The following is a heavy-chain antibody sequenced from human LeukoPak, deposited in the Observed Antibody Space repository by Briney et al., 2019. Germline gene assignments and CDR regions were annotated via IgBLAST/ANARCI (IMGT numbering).Heavy chain of an antibody. J-gene: IGHJ4*02. V-gene: IGHV3-15*04. CDR3: TTYGSGRKFDY. CDR2: IESKTDGGTT. D-gene: IGHD3-10*01. CDR1: GFSFSDAW. Sequence: GGSLRLSCAVYGFSFSDAWMSWVRQTPANGLEWVGRIESKTDGGTTDYAALVKGRFTISRDDSTNTLYLQMNSLKSEDTAVYYCTTYGSGRKFDYWGQGVLVTVSS.